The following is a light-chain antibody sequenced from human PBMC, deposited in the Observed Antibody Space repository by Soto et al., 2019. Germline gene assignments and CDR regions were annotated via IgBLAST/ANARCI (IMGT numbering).Light chain of an antibody. CDR3: QKYNTAPLT. Sequence: DIQMTQSPPSLSASVGDRVTVTCRASQGIGNSLAWYQQKPGRRPELLIYDASTLQSGVPSRFSGSGSGTDFTLTITSLRPEDAARYYCQKYNTAPLTFGGGTRVDI. J-gene: IGKJ4*01. CDR2: DAS. CDR1: QGIGNS. V-gene: IGKV1-27*01.